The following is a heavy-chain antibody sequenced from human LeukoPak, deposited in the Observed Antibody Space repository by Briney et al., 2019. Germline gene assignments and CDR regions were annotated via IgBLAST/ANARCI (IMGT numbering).Heavy chain of an antibody. CDR3: AKVFMWWLVNYYYGMDV. V-gene: IGHV3-74*01. Sequence: SGGSLRLSCAASGFTFNRDWTAWVRQAPGKGLVWVSRINTDGSSTSYADSVKGRFTISRDNAKNSLYLQMNSLRAEDTAVYYCAKVFMWWLVNYYYGMDVWGQGTTVTVSS. CDR1: GFTFNRDW. J-gene: IGHJ6*02. D-gene: IGHD6-19*01. CDR2: INTDGSST.